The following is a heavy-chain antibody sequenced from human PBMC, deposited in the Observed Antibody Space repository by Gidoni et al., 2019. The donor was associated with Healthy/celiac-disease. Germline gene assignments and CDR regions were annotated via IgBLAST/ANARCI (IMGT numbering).Heavy chain of an antibody. V-gene: IGHV4-39*07. D-gene: IGHD4-17*01. CDR2: IYYSGST. CDR3: AGLGITVTVINY. Sequence: GPGLVKPSETLSLTCTVSGGSLSSSSYYWGWIRQPPGKGLEWIGSIYYSGSTYYNPSLKSRVTISVDTSKNQFSLKLSSVTAADTAVYYCAGLGITVTVINYWGQGTLVTVSS. J-gene: IGHJ4*02. CDR1: GGSLSSSSYY.